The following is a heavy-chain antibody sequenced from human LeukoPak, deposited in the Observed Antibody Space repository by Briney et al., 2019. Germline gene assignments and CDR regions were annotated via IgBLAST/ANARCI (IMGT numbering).Heavy chain of an antibody. V-gene: IGHV1-2*06. D-gene: IGHD2-15*01. CDR1: GYTFTGYY. CDR3: ARDSEDIVVVVAAM. CDR2: INPNSGGT. J-gene: IGHJ4*02. Sequence: ASVKVSCKASGYTFTGYYMHSVRQAPGQGLEWMGRINPNSGGTNYAQKFQGRVTMTRDTSISTAYMELSRLRSDDTAVYYCARDSEDIVVVVAAMWGQGTLVTVSS.